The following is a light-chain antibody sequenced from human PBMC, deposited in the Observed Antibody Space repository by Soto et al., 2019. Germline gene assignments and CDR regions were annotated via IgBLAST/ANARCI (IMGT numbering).Light chain of an antibody. Sequence: DVVMTQSPLSLSVTLGQPASISCRSSQSLVHSDGNTYLNWFQQKPCQSPRSLLYKVSYRDSGVPDSFSGSASATDFTLQISRVEAEDVCLYYYIQSTHSPPLPFRGEAMVAIK. J-gene: IGKJ4*01. CDR1: QSLVHSDGNTY. V-gene: IGKV2-30*02. CDR3: IQSTHSPPLP. CDR2: KVS.